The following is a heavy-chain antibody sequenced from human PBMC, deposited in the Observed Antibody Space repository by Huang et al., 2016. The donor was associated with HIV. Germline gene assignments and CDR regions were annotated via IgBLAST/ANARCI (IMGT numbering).Heavy chain of an antibody. J-gene: IGHJ5*02. CDR1: GFSLSSSGVG. CDR2: IYWDDDK. CDR3: AHSWDYYGSGSLSGWFDP. V-gene: IGHV2-5*02. D-gene: IGHD3-10*01. Sequence: QITLKESGPTLVKPRQTLTLTCTFSGFSLSSSGVGVGWIRQPPGKALEWLALIYWDDDKHYNPSLKNRLTITKDTSKNQVLLIMTTMDPVDTATYYCAHSWDYYGSGSLSGWFDPWGQGTLVTVSS.